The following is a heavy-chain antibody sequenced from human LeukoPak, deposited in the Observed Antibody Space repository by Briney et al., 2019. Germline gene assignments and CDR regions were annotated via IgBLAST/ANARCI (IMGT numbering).Heavy chain of an antibody. D-gene: IGHD3-22*01. CDR2: ISSSSSYI. J-gene: IGHJ4*02. V-gene: IGHV3-21*01. CDR3: ARSGKDYYDSSGYYADY. Sequence: GGSLRLSCAASGFTFSSYSVNWVRQAPGKGLEWVSSISSSSSYIYYADSVKGRFTISRDNAKNSLYLQMNSLRAEDTAVYYCARSGKDYYDSSGYYADYWGQGTLVTVSS. CDR1: GFTFSSYS.